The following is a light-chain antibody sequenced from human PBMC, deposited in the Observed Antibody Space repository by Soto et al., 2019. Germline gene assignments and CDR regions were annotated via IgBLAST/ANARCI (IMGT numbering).Light chain of an antibody. V-gene: IGKV3-11*01. CDR2: DAS. J-gene: IGKJ2*01. CDR1: QSVSSY. CDR3: HQRTNCPHT. Sequence: EIVLTQSPATLSLSPGERATLSCRASQSVSSYLAWYQHKPGQAPRLLIYDASNRATGMPPRFSGSGSGTDFSLTISSLEPEVFAVYYCHQRTNCPHTFGPGTNLEIK.